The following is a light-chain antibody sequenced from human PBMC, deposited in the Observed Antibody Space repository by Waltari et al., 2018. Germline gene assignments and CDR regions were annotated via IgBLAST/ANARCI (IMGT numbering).Light chain of an antibody. V-gene: IGKV3-15*01. CDR2: GAS. CDR3: QQSKIWPA. CDR1: QGISSY. Sequence: EIVMTQSPATLSVSPGERATLSCRASQGISSYLAWYQQKPCQAPRLLIFGASTRATGVPARFSGSGSGTEFTLTISSLQSEDFGVYYCQQSKIWPAFGQGTKVEIK. J-gene: IGKJ1*01.